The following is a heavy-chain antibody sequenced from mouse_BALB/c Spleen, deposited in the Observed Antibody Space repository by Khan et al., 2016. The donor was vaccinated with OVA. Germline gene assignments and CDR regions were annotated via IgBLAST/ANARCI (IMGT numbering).Heavy chain of an antibody. CDR2: ISSVANSN. CDR3: VRGGFSY. Sequence: EVELVESGGGLVQPGGSRKLSCAASGFTFIDYGMAWVRQTPGKGPEWIAFISSVANSNYYADTVTGRFTISRETAKNTLYLEMSSLRSDATAMYYCVRGGFSYLIPGTLVTVSA. J-gene: IGHJ3*01. CDR1: GFTFIDYG. V-gene: IGHV5-15*02.